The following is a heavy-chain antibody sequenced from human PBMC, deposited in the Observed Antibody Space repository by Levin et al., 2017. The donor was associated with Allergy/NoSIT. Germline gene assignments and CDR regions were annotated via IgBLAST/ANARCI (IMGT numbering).Heavy chain of an antibody. D-gene: IGHD2/OR15-2a*01. V-gene: IGHV3-7*03. J-gene: IGHJ3*01. Sequence: KGLEWVANIKGDGSVKHYVDSVEGRFTVSRDNSKNSLYLQMSSLRAEDTSLYYCARDPSTSEGRNAHFDAFDVWGQGTMVTVSS. CDR3: ARDPSTSEGRNAHFDAFDV. CDR2: IKGDGSVK.